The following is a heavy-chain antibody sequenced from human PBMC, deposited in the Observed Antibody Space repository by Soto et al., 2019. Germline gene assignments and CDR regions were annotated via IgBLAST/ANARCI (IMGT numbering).Heavy chain of an antibody. V-gene: IGHV1-18*01. CDR1: GYTFTSYG. Sequence: ASVKVSCKASGYTFTSYGISWVRQAPGQGLEWMGWISAYNGDTNYAQKLQGRVTMTTDTSTSTAYMELRSLRSDDTAVYYWARLLLPHIAVAGWCFAPRGQGTLVPVSP. J-gene: IGHJ5*02. CDR2: ISAYNGDT. D-gene: IGHD6-19*01. CDR3: ARLLLPHIAVAGWCFAP.